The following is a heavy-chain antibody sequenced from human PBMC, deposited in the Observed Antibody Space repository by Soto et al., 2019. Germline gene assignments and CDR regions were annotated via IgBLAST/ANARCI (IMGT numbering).Heavy chain of an antibody. Sequence: QVQLVQSGAGVKKPGSSVKVSCKASGDTFSNHTISWVRQSPGQGRAGMGGIIPILGGANYAQKLQGRVTIAADKSTTTAYMELSSLRSADTAVYYCARVEEMGKVTEGYYYYMDVWGKGTTVTVSS. D-gene: IGHD2-21*02. CDR1: GDTFSNHT. CDR2: IIPILGGA. V-gene: IGHV1-69*04. J-gene: IGHJ6*03. CDR3: ARVEEMGKVTEGYYYYMDV.